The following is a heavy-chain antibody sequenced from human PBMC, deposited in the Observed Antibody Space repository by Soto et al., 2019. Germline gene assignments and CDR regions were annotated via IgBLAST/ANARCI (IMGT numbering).Heavy chain of an antibody. CDR1: GGSISSYD. Sequence: SETLSLTCTVSGGSISSYDWSWIRQPPGKGLEWIGYIYYSGSTNYNPSLKSRVTISVDTSKNQFSLKLSSVTPEDTALYYCASSDRSGFGFDYWGQGTLVTVSS. V-gene: IGHV4-59*12. D-gene: IGHD3-22*01. CDR2: IYYSGST. J-gene: IGHJ4*02. CDR3: ASSDRSGFGFDY.